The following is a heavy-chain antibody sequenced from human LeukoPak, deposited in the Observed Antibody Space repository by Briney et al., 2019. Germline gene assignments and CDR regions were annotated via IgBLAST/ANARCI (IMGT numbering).Heavy chain of an antibody. V-gene: IGHV3-23*01. CDR3: AKGDSSGYPYYFDY. D-gene: IGHD3-22*01. J-gene: IGHJ4*02. CDR1: GFTFSSYA. CDR2: ISGSAGST. Sequence: GGSLRLSCAASGFTFSSYAMSWVRQAPGKGLEWVSAISGSAGSTYYADSVKGRFTISRDNSKSTLYLQMNSLRAEDTAVYYCAKGDSSGYPYYFDYWGQGTLVTVSS.